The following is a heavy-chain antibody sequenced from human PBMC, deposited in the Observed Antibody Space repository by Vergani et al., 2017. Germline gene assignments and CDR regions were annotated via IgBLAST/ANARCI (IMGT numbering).Heavy chain of an antibody. D-gene: IGHD3-10*01. CDR3: ARSRRMVREVIPVKYYYMDV. Sequence: QVQLQESGPGLVKPSETLSLTCTVSGGSISSYYWSWIRQPPGKGLEWIGYIYYSGSTNYNPSLKSRVTISVDTSKNQFSLKLSSVTAADTAVYYCARSRRMVREVIPVKYYYMDVWRKGTTVTVSS. CDR2: IYYSGST. J-gene: IGHJ6*03. CDR1: GGSISSYY. V-gene: IGHV4-59*01.